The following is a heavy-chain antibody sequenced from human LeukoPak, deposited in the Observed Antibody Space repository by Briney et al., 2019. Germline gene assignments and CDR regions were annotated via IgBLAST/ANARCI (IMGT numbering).Heavy chain of an antibody. Sequence: AISGSGGSTYYADSVKGRFTISRDNSKNTLYLQMNSLRAEDTAVYYCARGDAFDIWGQGTMVTVSS. D-gene: IGHD3-16*01. CDR3: ARGDAFDI. V-gene: IGHV3-23*01. CDR2: ISGSGGST. J-gene: IGHJ3*02.